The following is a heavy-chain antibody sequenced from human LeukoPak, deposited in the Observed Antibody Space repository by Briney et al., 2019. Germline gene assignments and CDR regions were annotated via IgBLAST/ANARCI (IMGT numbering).Heavy chain of an antibody. CDR3: ARDIVVVVAARNWFDP. V-gene: IGHV4-39*02. CDR2: IYYSVST. Sequence: SETLSLTCTVSGGSISSSSYYWGWIRQPPGKGLEWIGSIYYSVSTYYNPSLKSRVTISVDTSKNQFSLKLSSVTAADTAVYYCARDIVVVVAARNWFDPWGQGTLVTVSS. CDR1: GGSISSSSYY. J-gene: IGHJ5*02. D-gene: IGHD2-15*01.